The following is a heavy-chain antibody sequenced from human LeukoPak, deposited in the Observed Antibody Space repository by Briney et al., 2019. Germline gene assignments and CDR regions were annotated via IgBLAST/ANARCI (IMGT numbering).Heavy chain of an antibody. D-gene: IGHD5/OR15-5a*01. J-gene: IGHJ6*02. CDR3: ARGHVYMDV. V-gene: IGHV4-34*01. CDR2: INHSGST. Sequence: SETLSLTCAVSGGSFSGYYWSWIRQPPGKGLEWIGEINHSGSTNYNPSLKSRVTISVDTSKNQFSLKLSSVTAADTAVYYCARGHVYMDVWGQGTTDTVPS. CDR1: GGSFSGYY.